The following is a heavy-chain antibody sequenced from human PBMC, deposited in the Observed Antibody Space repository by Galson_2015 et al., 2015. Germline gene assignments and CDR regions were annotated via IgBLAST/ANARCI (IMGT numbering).Heavy chain of an antibody. CDR1: GFTVSSNY. Sequence: SLRLSCAASGFTVSSNYMSWVRQAPGKGLEWVSVIYSGGSTYYADSVKGRFTISRDNSKNTLYLQMNSLRAEDTAVYYCARVSRSYYDSSGYYYKGWYFDLWGRGTLVTVSS. CDR2: IYSGGST. V-gene: IGHV3-53*01. CDR3: ARVSRSYYDSSGYYYKGWYFDL. D-gene: IGHD3-22*01. J-gene: IGHJ2*01.